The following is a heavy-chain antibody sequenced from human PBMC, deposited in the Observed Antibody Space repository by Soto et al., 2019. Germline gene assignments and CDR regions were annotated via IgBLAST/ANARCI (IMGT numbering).Heavy chain of an antibody. D-gene: IGHD6-19*01. CDR3: AKGPHSSGWHYFDY. CDR2: VSGSGTNT. Sequence: GGSLRLSCAASGITFSNYAMSWVRQAPGKGLEWVSTVSGSGTNTYYADSVKGRFTISRDNSENTLYLQMISLRAEDMAIYYCAKGPHSSGWHYFDYWGQGTLVTVSS. J-gene: IGHJ4*02. V-gene: IGHV3-23*01. CDR1: GITFSNYA.